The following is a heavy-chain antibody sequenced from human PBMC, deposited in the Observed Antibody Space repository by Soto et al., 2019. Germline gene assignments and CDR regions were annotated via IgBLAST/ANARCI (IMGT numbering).Heavy chain of an antibody. V-gene: IGHV4-4*02. CDR3: VRDSRTGFSSISSYMH. D-gene: IGHD3-3*02. J-gene: IGHJ4*02. Sequence: QLQLRESGPGLVQPSGTLSLTCDVSVDSLTNKPWWSWVRQALGTGLEWIGDIWHTGRPNYNPSLESRVATTIAKFKSKCSLKLRAVIAAGTAVYYCVRDSRTGFSSISSYMHWGQGTMVTVSS. CDR1: VDSLTNKPW. CDR2: IWHTGRP.